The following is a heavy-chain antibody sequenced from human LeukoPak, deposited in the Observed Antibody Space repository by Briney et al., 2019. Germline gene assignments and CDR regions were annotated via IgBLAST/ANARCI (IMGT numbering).Heavy chain of an antibody. CDR1: GFTFSSYW. J-gene: IGHJ6*03. CDR2: IKQDGSEK. CDR3: ARVNEQKAGYSSGGSCSNYYYYYMDV. D-gene: IGHD2-15*01. Sequence: PGGSLRLSCAASGFTFSSYWMSWVRQAPGKGLEWVANIKQDGSEKYYVDSVKGRFTISRDNAKNSLYLQMNSLRAEDTAVYYCARVNEQKAGYSSGGSCSNYYYYYMDVWGKGTTVTVSS. V-gene: IGHV3-7*01.